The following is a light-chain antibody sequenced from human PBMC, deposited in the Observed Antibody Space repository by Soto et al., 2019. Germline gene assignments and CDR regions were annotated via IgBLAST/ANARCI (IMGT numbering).Light chain of an antibody. V-gene: IGKV1-12*01. CDR1: QGIGNY. Sequence: DFQLTQSPASVSASVGDTVTITCRASQGIGNYLAWYQQKPGKAPNLLIYAASNLQSGVPSRFSGSYSGTDFTLTISVLQPEDFATYYCQQAHSFPVTFGGGTKVEVK. CDR3: QQAHSFPVT. CDR2: AAS. J-gene: IGKJ4*01.